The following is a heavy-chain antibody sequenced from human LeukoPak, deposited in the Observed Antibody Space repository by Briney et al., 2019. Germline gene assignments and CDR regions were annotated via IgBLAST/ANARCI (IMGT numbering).Heavy chain of an antibody. CDR2: ISSSSSYI. V-gene: IGHV3-21*01. J-gene: IGHJ6*03. Sequence: PGGSLRLSCAASGFTFSSYSMNWVRQAPGKGLEWVSSISSSSSYIYYADSVKGRFTISRDNAKNSLYLQMNSLRAEDTAVYYCARVPEGELATIEKYYYYYYMDVWGKGTTVTISS. D-gene: IGHD5-24*01. CDR1: GFTFSSYS. CDR3: ARVPEGELATIEKYYYYYYMDV.